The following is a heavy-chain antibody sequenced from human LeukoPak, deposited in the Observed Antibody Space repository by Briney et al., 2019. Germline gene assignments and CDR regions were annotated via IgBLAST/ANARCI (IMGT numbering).Heavy chain of an antibody. CDR1: GFTFSSYS. Sequence: GGSLRLSCAASGFTFSSYSMNWVRQAPGKGLEWVSSIISSSSYIYYADSVKGRFTISRDNAKNSLYLQMNSLRAEDTAVHYCARLHYYDSSGYYLDAFDIWGQGTMVTVSS. CDR2: IISSSSYI. CDR3: ARLHYYDSSGYYLDAFDI. J-gene: IGHJ3*02. D-gene: IGHD3-22*01. V-gene: IGHV3-21*01.